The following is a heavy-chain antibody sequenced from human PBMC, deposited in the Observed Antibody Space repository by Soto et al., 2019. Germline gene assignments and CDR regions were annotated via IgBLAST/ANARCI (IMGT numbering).Heavy chain of an antibody. CDR2: ISYDGSNK. D-gene: IGHD1-1*01. CDR1: GFTFSSYG. Sequence: PGGSLRLSCAASGFTFSSYGMHWVRQAPGKGLEWVAVISYDGSNKYYADSVKGRFTISRDNSKNTLYLQMNSLRAEDTALYYCAKDQLERGGYYYYGMDVWGQGTTVTV. V-gene: IGHV3-30*18. CDR3: AKDQLERGGYYYYGMDV. J-gene: IGHJ6*02.